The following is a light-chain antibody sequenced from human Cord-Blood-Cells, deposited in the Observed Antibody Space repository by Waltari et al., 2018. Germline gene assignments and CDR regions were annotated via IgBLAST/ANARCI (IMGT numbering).Light chain of an antibody. CDR3: QQYDNLPLT. V-gene: IGKV1-33*01. CDR1: QDISNY. CDR2: DAS. J-gene: IGKJ4*01. Sequence: DIQLTQSPSSLSASVGDRVTITCQESQDISNYLNWYQQKPGKAPKLLIYDASNLETGVPSRFSGSGSGTDFTFTISSLQPEDIATYYWQQYDNLPLTFGGGTKVEIK.